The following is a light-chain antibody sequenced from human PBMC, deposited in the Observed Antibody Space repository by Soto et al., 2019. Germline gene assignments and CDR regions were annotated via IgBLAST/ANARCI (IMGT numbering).Light chain of an antibody. J-gene: IGLJ2*01. CDR3: SSYTSSSTLV. V-gene: IGLV2-14*01. Sequence: QSALTQPASVSGSPGQSITISCTGTSSDVGGYNYVSWYQQHPGKAPKLMIXXXXXXXXXXXXXXXXSKSGTTASLTISGXXAXXXXXXYCSSYTSSSTLVFGGGTKLTVL. CDR2: XXX. CDR1: SSDVGGYNY.